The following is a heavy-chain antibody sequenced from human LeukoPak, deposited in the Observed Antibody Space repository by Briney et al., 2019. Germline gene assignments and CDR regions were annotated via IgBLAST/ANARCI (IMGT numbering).Heavy chain of an antibody. D-gene: IGHD2-2*01. CDR2: IYYSGST. Sequence: PSETLSLTCTVSGGSISSYYWSWIRQPPGKGLEWIGYIYYSGSTSYNPSLKSRVTISVDTSKNQFSLKLSSVTAADTAVYYCARDSAMAYWGQGTLVTVSS. CDR3: ARDSAMAY. V-gene: IGHV4-59*01. J-gene: IGHJ4*02. CDR1: GGSISSYY.